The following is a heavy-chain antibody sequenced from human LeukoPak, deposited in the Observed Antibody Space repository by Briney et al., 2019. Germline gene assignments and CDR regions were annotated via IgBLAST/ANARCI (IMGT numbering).Heavy chain of an antibody. CDR2: VSSSSSSYI. V-gene: IGHV3-21*01. CDR3: AASPVAVAGSNWFDP. J-gene: IGHJ5*02. D-gene: IGHD6-19*01. Sequence: KSGGSLRLSCAASGFTFSSYSMNWVRQAPGKGLEWVPSVSSSSSSYIYYADSVKGRFTISRDNAKNSLYLQMNSLRAEDTAVYYCAASPVAVAGSNWFDPWGQGTLVTVSS. CDR1: GFTFSSYS.